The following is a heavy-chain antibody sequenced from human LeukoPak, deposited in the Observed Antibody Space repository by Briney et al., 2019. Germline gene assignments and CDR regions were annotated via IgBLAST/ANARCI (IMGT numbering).Heavy chain of an antibody. V-gene: IGHV3-30*02. CDR1: GFTFSSYG. CDR2: IRYDGSNK. J-gene: IGHJ4*02. Sequence: GGSLRLXCAASGFTFSSYGMHWVRQAPGKELEWVAFIRYDGSNKYYADSVKGRFTISRDNSKNTLYLQMNSLRAEDTAVYYCAKDDSSGSHPFFVDYWGQGTLVTVSS. D-gene: IGHD3-22*01. CDR3: AKDDSSGSHPFFVDY.